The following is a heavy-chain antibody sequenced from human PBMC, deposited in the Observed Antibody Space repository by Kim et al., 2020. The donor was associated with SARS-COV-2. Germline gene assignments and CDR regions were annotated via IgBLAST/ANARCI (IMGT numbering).Heavy chain of an antibody. J-gene: IGHJ4*02. CDR1: GGSINNYY. D-gene: IGHD6-19*01. CDR3: ARGIVAGTSYYFDY. CDR2: IFATGST. V-gene: IGHV4-59*01. Sequence: SETLSLTCTVSGGSINNYYWSWIRQPPGKGLEWIGYIFATGSTNYNPSLKSRVTISLDTSKNQFSLKLSSVTAADTAVYYCARGIVAGTSYYFDYWGQGNLVTVSS.